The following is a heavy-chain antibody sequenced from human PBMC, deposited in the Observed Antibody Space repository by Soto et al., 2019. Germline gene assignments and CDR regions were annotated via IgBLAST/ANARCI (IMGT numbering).Heavy chain of an antibody. V-gene: IGHV2-5*02. CDR3: APIGGLVPAWGFQH. CDR2: IYWDGDE. CDR1: GFSLSTSGVG. D-gene: IGHD3-16*01. J-gene: IGHJ1*01. Sequence: QITLKESGPTLVKPTQTLTLTCTFSGFSLSTSGVGVGWIRQPPGKALEWLALIYWDGDERYRPSLKSRLTITKDTSKNPVVLTMTTMDPVDTATYYCAPIGGLVPAWGFQHWGQGTLVTVSS.